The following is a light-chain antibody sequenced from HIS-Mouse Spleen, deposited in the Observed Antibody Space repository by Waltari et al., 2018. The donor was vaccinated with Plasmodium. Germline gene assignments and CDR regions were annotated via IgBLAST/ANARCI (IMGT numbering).Light chain of an antibody. Sequence: SYELTQPPSVSVSPEQTASIPGSGDHLADKSACWSQQNPGQSPVLVIYQDSKRPSGIPERFSGSNSGNTATLTISGTQAMDEADYYCQAWDSSTVVFGGGTKLTVL. V-gene: IGLV3-1*01. CDR1: HLADKS. CDR2: QDS. CDR3: QAWDSSTVV. J-gene: IGLJ2*01.